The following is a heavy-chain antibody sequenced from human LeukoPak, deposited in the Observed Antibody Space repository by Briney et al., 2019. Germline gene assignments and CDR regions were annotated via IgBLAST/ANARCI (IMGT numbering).Heavy chain of an antibody. D-gene: IGHD6-19*01. Sequence: SETLSLTCTVSGGSISSSSYYWGWIRQPPGKGLEWIGSIYYSGSTYYNPSLKSRVTISVDTSKNQFSLKLSSVTAADTAVYYFARTGAGGWYQFDYWGQGTLVTVSS. CDR3: ARTGAGGWYQFDY. CDR2: IYYSGST. V-gene: IGHV4-39*01. CDR1: GGSISSSSYY. J-gene: IGHJ4*02.